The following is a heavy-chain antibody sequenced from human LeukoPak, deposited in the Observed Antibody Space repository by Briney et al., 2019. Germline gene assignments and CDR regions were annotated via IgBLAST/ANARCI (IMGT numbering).Heavy chain of an antibody. J-gene: IGHJ5*02. D-gene: IGHD4-17*01. Sequence: GGSLRLFCAASGFTFSSYAMSWVRQAPGKGLEWVSAIHTSGDTCYADSVKGRFTISRDTSKNTLYLQINSLRVEDTAVYYCIVFGDSNHWGQGTLVTVSS. CDR2: IHTSGDT. V-gene: IGHV3-23*01. CDR3: IVFGDSNH. CDR1: GFTFSSYA.